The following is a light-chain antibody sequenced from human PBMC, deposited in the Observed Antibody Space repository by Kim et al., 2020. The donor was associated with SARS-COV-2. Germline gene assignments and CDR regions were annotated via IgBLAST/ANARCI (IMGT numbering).Light chain of an antibody. CDR1: TGTSTGGHY. J-gene: IGLJ7*02. CDR3: MFSFSGPRV. CDR2: ETR. V-gene: IGLV7-46*01. Sequence: PGGTVTLACGSSTGTSTGGHYPAGIPKKPGQAPRTLIFETRDKHSGTPARFSGSLMGGKAVLTLSGGQPEDEAEYYCMFSFSGPRVFGGGTQLTAL.